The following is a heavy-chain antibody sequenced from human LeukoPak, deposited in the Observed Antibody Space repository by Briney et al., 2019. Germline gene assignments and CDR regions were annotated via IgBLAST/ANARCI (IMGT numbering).Heavy chain of an antibody. CDR1: GFTFSSYA. CDR3: AKGSYDFWSGSNWLDP. J-gene: IGHJ5*02. V-gene: IGHV3-23*01. Sequence: PGGSLRLSCAASGFTFSSYAMSWVRQAPGKGLEWVSAISGSGGSTYYADSVKGRFTISRDNSKNTLYLQMNSLRAEDTAVYYCAKGSYDFWSGSNWLDPWGQGTLVTVSS. D-gene: IGHD3-3*01. CDR2: ISGSGGST.